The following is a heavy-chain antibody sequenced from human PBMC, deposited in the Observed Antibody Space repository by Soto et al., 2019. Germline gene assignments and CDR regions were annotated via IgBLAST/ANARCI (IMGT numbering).Heavy chain of an antibody. J-gene: IGHJ5*02. V-gene: IGHV4-4*02. CDR2: IYHSGST. Sequence: KPSETLSPTCAVSGGSISSSNWWSWVRQPPGKGLEWIGEIYHSGSTNYNPSLKSRVTISVDKSKNQFSLKLSSVTAADTAAYYCARDGFDSSSSWYGYWFDPWGQGTLVTVSS. CDR1: GGSISSSNW. D-gene: IGHD6-13*01. CDR3: ARDGFDSSSSWYGYWFDP.